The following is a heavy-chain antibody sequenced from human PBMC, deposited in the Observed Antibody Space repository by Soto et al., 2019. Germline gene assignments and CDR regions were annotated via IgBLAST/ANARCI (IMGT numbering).Heavy chain of an antibody. Sequence: GESLKISCKGSGFSFTTYWIAWVRQMPGKGLEGMGIIYPGDSKTTYSPSFQGQVTISADKSISTAYLQWSSLKASDTAMYYCARVSGSYYYGMDVWGQGTTVTVSS. J-gene: IGHJ6*02. CDR3: ARVSGSYYYGMDV. D-gene: IGHD1-26*01. CDR1: GFSFTTYW. V-gene: IGHV5-51*01. CDR2: IYPGDSKT.